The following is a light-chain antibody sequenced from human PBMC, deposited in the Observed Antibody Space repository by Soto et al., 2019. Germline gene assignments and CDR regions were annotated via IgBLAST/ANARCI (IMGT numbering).Light chain of an antibody. V-gene: IGKV1-5*03. Sequence: DIQMTQSPSTLSASIGDRGTITCRASQSISSWLAWYQQKPGKAPKXIIYKASSLETGVPSRFSGSGSGTEFTLTISSLQPDDVATYFCQQYNSYSPTLGQGTKVDIK. CDR1: QSISSW. CDR2: KAS. CDR3: QQYNSYSPT. J-gene: IGKJ1*01.